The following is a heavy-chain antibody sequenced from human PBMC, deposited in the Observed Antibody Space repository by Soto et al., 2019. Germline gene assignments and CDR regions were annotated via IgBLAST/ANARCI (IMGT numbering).Heavy chain of an antibody. D-gene: IGHD3-3*01. V-gene: IGHV1-18*04. CDR1: GYTFTSYG. Sequence: QVQLVQSGAEVKKPGASVKVSCKASGYTFTSYGISWVRQAPGQGLEWMGWISAYNGNTNYAQKLQGRVTMNTDTSTSTAYMELMSLSADDTAVYSCARGINFRDYDLWSGPFYYYYGRDVGGQWTTVTVSS. CDR2: ISAYNGNT. J-gene: IGHJ6*02. CDR3: ARGINFRDYDLWSGPFYYYYGRDV.